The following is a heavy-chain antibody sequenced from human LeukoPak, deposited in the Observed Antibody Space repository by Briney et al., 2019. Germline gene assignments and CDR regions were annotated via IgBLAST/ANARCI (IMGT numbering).Heavy chain of an antibody. CDR1: GFTFSTYS. CDR2: ISSSSSSI. V-gene: IGHV3-21*05. D-gene: IGHD3-22*01. Sequence: GGSLRLSCAASGFTFSTYSMNWVRQAPGKGLEWVSYISSSSSSIYYADSVKGRFTISRDNAKNSLYLQMNSLRAEDTAVYYCARDLENYYDSMGFGYWGQGTLVTVSS. J-gene: IGHJ4*02. CDR3: ARDLENYYDSMGFGY.